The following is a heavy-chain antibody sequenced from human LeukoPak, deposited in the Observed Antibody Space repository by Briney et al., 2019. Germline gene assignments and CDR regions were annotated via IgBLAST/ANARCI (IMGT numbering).Heavy chain of an antibody. CDR3: GRTDGMDV. CDR2: ISSSSSTI. CDR1: GFTFSSYS. Sequence: PGGSLRLSCAASGFTFSSYSMNWVRQAPGKRLEWVSYISSSSSTIYCADSVKGRFTISRDNAKNSVYLQMNSLRDEDTAVYYCGRTDGMDVWGQGTTVTVSS. J-gene: IGHJ6*02. V-gene: IGHV3-48*02.